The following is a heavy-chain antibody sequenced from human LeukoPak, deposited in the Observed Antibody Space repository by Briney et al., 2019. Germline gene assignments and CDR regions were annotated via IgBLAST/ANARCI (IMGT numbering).Heavy chain of an antibody. V-gene: IGHV4-4*07. CDR1: GGSISSYY. CDR2: IYTSGST. D-gene: IGHD2-2*01. CDR3: ARDSRGYCSSTSCSGRYYYMDV. Sequence: SETLSLTCTVSGGSISSYYWSWIRQPAGKGLGWIGRIYTSGSTNYNPSLKSRVTMSVDTSKNQFSLKLSSVTAADTAVYYCARDSRGYCSSTSCSGRYYYMDVWGKGTTVTVSS. J-gene: IGHJ6*03.